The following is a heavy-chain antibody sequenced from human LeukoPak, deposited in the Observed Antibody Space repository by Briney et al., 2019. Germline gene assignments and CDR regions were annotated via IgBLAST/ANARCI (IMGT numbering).Heavy chain of an antibody. J-gene: IGHJ6*03. CDR3: ARGSRGTTRVFYMDV. Sequence: GGSLRLSCTASGFTFSAYGMHWVRQAPGKGLEWVAIIWYDGSNKYYADSVKGRFTISRDNSKNTLYLQMNSLRAEDTAVYYCARGSRGTTRVFYMDVWGKGTTVTVSS. CDR1: GFTFSAYG. D-gene: IGHD4-17*01. CDR2: IWYDGSNK. V-gene: IGHV3-33*01.